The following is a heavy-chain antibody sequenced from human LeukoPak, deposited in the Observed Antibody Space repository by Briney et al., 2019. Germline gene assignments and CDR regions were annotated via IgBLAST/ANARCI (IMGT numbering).Heavy chain of an antibody. J-gene: IGHJ4*02. Sequence: GGSLRLSCAASGFNFSDYYMSWIRQAPGKGLEWVSYVSSNGFSTYYAGSVKGRFTISRDNARNSLYLQMNSLAPEDTALYYCARGKRRFDYRGQGTLVSVSS. CDR1: GFNFSDYY. V-gene: IGHV3-11*01. CDR2: VSSNGFST. CDR3: ARGKRRFDY.